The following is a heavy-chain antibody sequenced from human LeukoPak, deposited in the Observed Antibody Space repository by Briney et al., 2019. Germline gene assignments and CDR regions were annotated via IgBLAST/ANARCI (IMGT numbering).Heavy chain of an antibody. CDR2: INHSGST. D-gene: IGHD3-3*01. Sequence: MSSETLSLTCAVYGGSFSGYYWSWIRQPPGKGLEWIGEINHSGSTNYNPSLKSRVTISVDTSKNQFSLKLSSVTAADTAVYYCARGVFPDYWGQGTLVTVSS. CDR3: ARGVFPDY. J-gene: IGHJ4*02. CDR1: GGSFSGYY. V-gene: IGHV4-34*01.